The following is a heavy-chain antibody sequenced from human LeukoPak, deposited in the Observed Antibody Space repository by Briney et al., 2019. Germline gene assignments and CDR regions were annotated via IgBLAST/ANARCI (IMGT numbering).Heavy chain of an antibody. CDR3: ARDRESSGVAAAYN. Sequence: ASVQASSKASGYTFTSYGICWVRQPPGRGGEWMGWIIADNGNTNYAQKLQGRVTMTTDTSTSTAYMELRSLRSDDTAVYYCARDRESSGVAAAYNWGQGTLVTDSP. J-gene: IGHJ4*02. D-gene: IGHD6-13*01. CDR1: GYTFTSYG. CDR2: IIADNGNT. V-gene: IGHV1-18*01.